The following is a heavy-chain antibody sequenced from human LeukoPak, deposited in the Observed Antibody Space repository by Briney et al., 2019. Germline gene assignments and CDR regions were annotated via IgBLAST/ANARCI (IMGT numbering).Heavy chain of an antibody. D-gene: IGHD3-16*01. V-gene: IGHV4-4*07. CDR1: GGSISSYY. CDR3: AGDGGIKFGGGWEDYFDY. CDR2: IYTSGST. J-gene: IGHJ4*02. Sequence: SETLSLTCTVSGGSISSYYWSWIRQPAGKGLEWIGRIYTSGSTNYNPSLKRRFTLSVDTSKNQFSLKLSSVTAADTAGDYGAGDGGIKFGGGWEDYFDYWGQGTLVTVSS.